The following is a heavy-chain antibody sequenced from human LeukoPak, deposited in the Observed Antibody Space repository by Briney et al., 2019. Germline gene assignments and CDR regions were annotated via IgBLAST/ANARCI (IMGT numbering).Heavy chain of an antibody. CDR1: GFTFSNYY. Sequence: PGGSPRLSCAASGFTFSNYYMSWVRQAPGKGLEWVANIKPDGSDESYVDSVKGRFTISRDNAENSMYLHMNSLRVEDTAVYFCARDREVGATIHDYWGQGTLVTVSS. V-gene: IGHV3-7*01. CDR2: IKPDGSDE. J-gene: IGHJ4*02. D-gene: IGHD1-26*01. CDR3: ARDREVGATIHDY.